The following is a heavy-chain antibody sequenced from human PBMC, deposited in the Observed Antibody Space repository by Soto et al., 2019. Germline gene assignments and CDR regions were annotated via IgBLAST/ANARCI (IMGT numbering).Heavy chain of an antibody. V-gene: IGHV4-30-4*02. CDR3: ARTTAVPNTLRSRYFFDY. Sequence: SETLSLTCTVSGATISSGDYFWRWIRQSPGKGLQWIGYIYGSGSSYYNPSLKSSVTMSVDTAKNQFSLKLSSVTTADTALYYCARTTAVPNTLRSRYFFDYWGQGTLVTVSS. CDR2: IYGSGSS. J-gene: IGHJ4*02. CDR1: GATISSGDYF. D-gene: IGHD4-17*01.